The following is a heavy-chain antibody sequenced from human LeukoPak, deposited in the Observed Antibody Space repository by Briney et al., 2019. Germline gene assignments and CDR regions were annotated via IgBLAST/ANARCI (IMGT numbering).Heavy chain of an antibody. CDR2: FYTSGST. CDR1: GGSISSGSYS. Sequence: SQTLSLTCTVSGGSISSGSYSWSWIRQPAGKGLEWIGRFYTSGSTNYNPSLKSRVTMSADTSKNQFSLNLSSVTAADTAVYYCARDHPVSRKIAAAGTVGDYWGQGTLVTVSS. V-gene: IGHV4-61*02. D-gene: IGHD6-13*01. J-gene: IGHJ4*02. CDR3: ARDHPVSRKIAAAGTVGDY.